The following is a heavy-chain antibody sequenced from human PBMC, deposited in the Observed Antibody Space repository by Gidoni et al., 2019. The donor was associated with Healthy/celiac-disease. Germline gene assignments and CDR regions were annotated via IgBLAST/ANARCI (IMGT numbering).Heavy chain of an antibody. Sequence: EVQLVESGGGLVQPGGSLRLSCAASGFTFSSYWMSWVRQAPGKGLEWVANIKQDGSEKYYVDSVKGRFTISRDNAKNSLYLQMNSLRAEDTAVYYCARASARGRDTNSNPRIYYFDYWGQGTLVTVSS. CDR1: GFTFSSYW. V-gene: IGHV3-7*03. J-gene: IGHJ4*02. CDR2: IKQDGSEK. D-gene: IGHD4-4*01. CDR3: ARASARGRDTNSNPRIYYFDY.